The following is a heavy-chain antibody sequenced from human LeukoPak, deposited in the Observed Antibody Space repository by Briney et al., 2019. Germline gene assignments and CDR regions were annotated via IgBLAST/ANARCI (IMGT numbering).Heavy chain of an antibody. V-gene: IGHV3-21*04. CDR3: ARACGICLYSGSYGGYRSYYYYYYIDV. CDR2: ISSRSSYI. Sequence: PGGSLRLSCAASGFTFSSYSMNWVRQAPGKGLEWVSSISSRSSYIDYADSLKGRFTISRDNAKNSLYLQMNSLRAEDTALYYCARACGICLYSGSYGGYRSYYYYYYIDVWGKGTTVTVSS. CDR1: GFTFSSYS. D-gene: IGHD1-26*01. J-gene: IGHJ6*03.